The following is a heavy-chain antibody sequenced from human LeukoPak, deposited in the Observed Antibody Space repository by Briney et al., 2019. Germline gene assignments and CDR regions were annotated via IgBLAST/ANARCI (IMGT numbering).Heavy chain of an antibody. D-gene: IGHD6-13*01. J-gene: IGHJ5*02. Sequence: ASVKVSRKASGGTVSRYAISWVRQAPGQGLEWMGRIIPIFGTANYAQKFQGRVTITTDESTSTAYMELSSLRSEDTAVYYCARDSGSSWSEVDPWGQGTLVTVSS. V-gene: IGHV1-69*05. CDR1: GGTVSRYA. CDR2: IIPIFGTA. CDR3: ARDSGSSWSEVDP.